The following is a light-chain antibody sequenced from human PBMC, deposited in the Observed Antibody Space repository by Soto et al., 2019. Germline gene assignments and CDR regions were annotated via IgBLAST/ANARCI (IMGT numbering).Light chain of an antibody. CDR1: QDISVW. Sequence: DIQMTQSPSSVSASVGDRVTITCRASQDISVWLAWYQQKPGKAPKLLIYAASNLQTGVPSRFSGSGSGTDFTLSINSLQPEDFATYFCQQSYSSQYTFGQGTKLEIK. CDR3: QQSYSSQYT. J-gene: IGKJ2*01. CDR2: AAS. V-gene: IGKV1D-12*01.